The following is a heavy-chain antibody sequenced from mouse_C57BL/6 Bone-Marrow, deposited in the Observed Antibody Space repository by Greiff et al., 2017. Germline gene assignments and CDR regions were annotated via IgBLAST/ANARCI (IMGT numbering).Heavy chain of an antibody. CDR3: ARWAANWDCHWYFDV. D-gene: IGHD4-1*01. CDR2: IDPSDSYT. Sequence: QVQLKESGAELVMPGASVKLSCKASGYTFTSYWMHWVKQRPGQGLEWIGEIDPSDSYTNYNQKFKGKSTLTVDKSSSTAYMQLSSLTSEASAVYYCARWAANWDCHWYFDVWGTGTTVTVSS. V-gene: IGHV1-69*01. J-gene: IGHJ1*03. CDR1: GYTFTSYW.